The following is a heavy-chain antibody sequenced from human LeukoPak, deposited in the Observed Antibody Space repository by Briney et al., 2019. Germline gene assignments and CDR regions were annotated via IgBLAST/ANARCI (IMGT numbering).Heavy chain of an antibody. V-gene: IGHV1-2*02. D-gene: IGHD2-2*01. CDR2: INPNSGGT. Sequence: ASVKVSCKASGYTFTGYYMHWVRQAPGQGLEWMGWINPNSGGTNYAQKFQGRVTTTRDTSISTAYMELSRLRSDDTAVYYCARARNEYQLLFYDYWGQGTLVTVSS. CDR3: ARARNEYQLLFYDY. J-gene: IGHJ4*02. CDR1: GYTFTGYY.